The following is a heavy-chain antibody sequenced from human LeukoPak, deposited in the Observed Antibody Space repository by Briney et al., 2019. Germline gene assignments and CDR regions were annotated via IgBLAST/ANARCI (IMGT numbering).Heavy chain of an antibody. Sequence: ASVKVSCKASGGTFSSYAISWVRQAPGQGLEWMGIINPSGGSTSYAQKFQGRVTMTRDTSTSTVYMELSSLRSEDTAVYYCARGYNFFDYWGQGTLVTVSS. V-gene: IGHV1-46*01. CDR2: INPSGGST. J-gene: IGHJ4*02. CDR3: ARGYNFFDY. D-gene: IGHD1-14*01. CDR1: GGTFSSYA.